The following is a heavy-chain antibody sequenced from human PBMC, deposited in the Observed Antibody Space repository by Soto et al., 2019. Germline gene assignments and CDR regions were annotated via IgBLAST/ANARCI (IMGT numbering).Heavy chain of an antibody. V-gene: IGHV4-34*01. D-gene: IGHD6-19*01. CDR3: ERLGVRRSPWLVISSYYYYGMDV. CDR1: GGSFSGYY. Sequence: SETLSLTCDVYGGSFSGYYWSWISQPPGKGLEWIGEINHSGSTNYNPSLKSRVTISVDTSKNQFSLKLSSVTAADTAVYYCERLGVRRSPWLVISSYYYYGMDVWGQGTTVTVSS. CDR2: INHSGST. J-gene: IGHJ6*02.